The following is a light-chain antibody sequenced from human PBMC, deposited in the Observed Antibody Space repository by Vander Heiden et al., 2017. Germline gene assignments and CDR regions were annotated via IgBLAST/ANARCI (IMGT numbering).Light chain of an antibody. CDR3: CSYAGTITYV. J-gene: IGLJ1*01. CDR2: EVD. V-gene: IGLV2-23*02. CDR1: TRDVGTYNF. Sequence: SALTQPASVSGTSGQSITISCTGSTRDVGTYNFHSWFQQQPGKAPKLLIYEVDKRPSGVSKRFSGSKSGNTASLTISGLQAEDESDYYCCSYAGTITYVFGTGTKVTVL.